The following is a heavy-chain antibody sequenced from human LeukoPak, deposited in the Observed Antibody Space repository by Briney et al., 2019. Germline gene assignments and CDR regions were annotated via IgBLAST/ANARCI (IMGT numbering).Heavy chain of an antibody. CDR1: GFTFSNLW. D-gene: IGHD6-13*01. J-gene: IGHJ4*02. CDR3: ATNTAAAGTD. Sequence: GGSLRLSCAASGFTFSNLWMSWVRQAPGKGLKWVANIKQDGSEKYYVDSVKGRFTISRDNAQNSLYLQMNSLRAEDTAIYYCATNTAAAGTDWGQGTLVTVSS. CDR2: IKQDGSEK. V-gene: IGHV3-7*03.